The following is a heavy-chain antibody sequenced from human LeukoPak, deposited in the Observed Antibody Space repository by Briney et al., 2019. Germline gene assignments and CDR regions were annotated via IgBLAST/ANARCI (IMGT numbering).Heavy chain of an antibody. CDR3: ANPHMSGYYY. CDR2: ISGSCDTS. D-gene: IGHD3-3*01. Sequence: PGGSLRLSCAASGFTFSSYAMTWVRQGPGRGLEWVSSISGSCDTSYFADSVKGRFTISRDNSKNTLHLQMSSLRAEDTAVYYCANPHMSGYYYWGQGTLVTVSS. CDR1: GFTFSSYA. V-gene: IGHV3-23*01. J-gene: IGHJ4*02.